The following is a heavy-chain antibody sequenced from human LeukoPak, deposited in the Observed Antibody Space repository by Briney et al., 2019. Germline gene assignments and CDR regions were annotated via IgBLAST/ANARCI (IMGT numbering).Heavy chain of an antibody. D-gene: IGHD3-3*01. CDR3: ASRPLYYDFWSGYPY. CDR1: GYTFTSYA. V-gene: IGHV1-69*05. J-gene: IGHJ4*02. CDR2: IIPIFGTA. Sequence: SVKVSCKASGYTFTSYAISWVRQAPGQGLEWMGGIIPIFGTANYAQKFQGRVTITTDESTSTAYMELSSLRSEDTAVYYCASRPLYYDFWSGYPYWGQGTLVTVSS.